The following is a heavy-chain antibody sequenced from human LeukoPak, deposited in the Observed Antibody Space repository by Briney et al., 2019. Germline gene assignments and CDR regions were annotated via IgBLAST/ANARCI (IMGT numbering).Heavy chain of an antibody. Sequence: PGESLKISCKGSGYSFTSYWIGWVRQMPGKGLEWMGIIYPGDSDTRYSPSFQGQVTISADKSISTAYLQWSSLKASDTAMYYCARRPILFEPLLNDAFDIWGQGTMVTVSS. D-gene: IGHD2-21*01. CDR2: IYPGDSDT. CDR3: ARRPILFEPLLNDAFDI. CDR1: GYSFTSYW. J-gene: IGHJ3*02. V-gene: IGHV5-51*01.